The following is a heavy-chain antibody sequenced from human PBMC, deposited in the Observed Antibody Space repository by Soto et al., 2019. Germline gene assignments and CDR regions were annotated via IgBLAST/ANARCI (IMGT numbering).Heavy chain of an antibody. V-gene: IGHV1-3*01. Sequence: QVQLVQSGAEVKKPGASVKVSCKASGYTFTSYAMHWVRQAPGQRLEWMGWISAGNGNTKYSQKFQGRVTITRDTSASTAYMELSSLRSEDTAVYYCARESIQGYCSSTSCYSHFQHWGQGTLVTVSS. CDR1: GYTFTSYA. D-gene: IGHD2-2*02. J-gene: IGHJ1*01. CDR2: ISAGNGNT. CDR3: ARESIQGYCSSTSCYSHFQH.